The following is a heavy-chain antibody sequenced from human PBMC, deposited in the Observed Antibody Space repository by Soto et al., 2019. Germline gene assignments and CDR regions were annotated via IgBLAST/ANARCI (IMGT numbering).Heavy chain of an antibody. CDR2: VDYSGNS. V-gene: IGHV4-61*08. CDR3: ARNWFSVAGRFHFDY. Sequence: PSETLSLTCTVSGAALSSGGYFYTWVRQPPGKGLEWIGYVDYSGNSDSSPSLKSRVTISIDTSKKQVSLKLNSVTAADTAVYYCARNWFSVAGRFHFDYWGQGIPVTVSS. D-gene: IGHD6-19*01. CDR1: GAALSSGGYF. J-gene: IGHJ4*02.